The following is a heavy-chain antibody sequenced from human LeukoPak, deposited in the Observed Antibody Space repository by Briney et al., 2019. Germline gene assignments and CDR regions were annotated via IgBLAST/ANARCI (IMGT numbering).Heavy chain of an antibody. V-gene: IGHV1-8*01. CDR3: ARAELRYFDWPPGDH. CDR1: GYSFTDYD. J-gene: IGHJ4*02. CDR2: MNPNSGNR. D-gene: IGHD3-9*01. Sequence: ASVKVSCKASGYSFTDYDIDWVRQSTGQGLEWRGWMNPNSGNRGYTQKFQGRVTRTRNTSISTAYKDLSSLRSEDAAVYYCARAELRYFDWPPGDHWRQGPLLPLSS.